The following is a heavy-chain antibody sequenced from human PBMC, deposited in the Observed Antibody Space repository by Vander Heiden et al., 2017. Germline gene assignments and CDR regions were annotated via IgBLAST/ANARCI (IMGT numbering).Heavy chain of an antibody. D-gene: IGHD4-17*01. CDR2: ISYDGSNK. CDR3: ARDQAVTTPLAYFQH. V-gene: IGHV3-30-3*01. J-gene: IGHJ1*01. CDR1: GFTFSSSA. Sequence: QVQLVESGGGVVQPGRSLSLSCAASGFTFSSSAMHWVRQAPGKGLEWVAVISYDGSNKYYADSVKGRFTISRDNSKNTLYLQMNSLRAEDTAVYYCARDQAVTTPLAYFQHWGQGTLVTVSS.